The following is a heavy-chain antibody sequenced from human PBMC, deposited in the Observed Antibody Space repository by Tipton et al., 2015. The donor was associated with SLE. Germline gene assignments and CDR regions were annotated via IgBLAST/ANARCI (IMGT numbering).Heavy chain of an antibody. D-gene: IGHD3-22*01. Sequence: TLSLTCTVSGGSISRSYWTWIRQTPGKGLEWIGYVYYSGSTNYNPSLKSRVTISMDASKNQFSLKLNSVTAADTAVYYCARDEYRYDTTGYHLLGHFDFWGQGTLVTVSS. J-gene: IGHJ4*02. V-gene: IGHV4-59*08. CDR1: GGSISRSY. CDR3: ARDEYRYDTTGYHLLGHFDF. CDR2: VYYSGST.